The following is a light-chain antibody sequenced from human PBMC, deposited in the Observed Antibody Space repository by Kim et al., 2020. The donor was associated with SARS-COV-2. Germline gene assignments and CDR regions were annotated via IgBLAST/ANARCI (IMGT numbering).Light chain of an antibody. CDR1: QSISSW. CDR2: KAS. Sequence: ASVGDRVTITCRASQSISSWLAWYQQKPGKAPNLLIYKASSLESGVPSRFSGSGSGTEFTLTISSLQPDDFATYYCQQYNNYAWTFGQGTKVDIK. J-gene: IGKJ1*01. CDR3: QQYNNYAWT. V-gene: IGKV1-5*03.